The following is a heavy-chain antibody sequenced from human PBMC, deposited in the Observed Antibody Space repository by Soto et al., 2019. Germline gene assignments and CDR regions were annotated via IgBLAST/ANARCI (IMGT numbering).Heavy chain of an antibody. CDR1: GFTFSSYW. CDR2: INSDGSST. CDR3: ARGNWNHQFDY. D-gene: IGHD1-20*01. V-gene: IGHV3-74*01. J-gene: IGHJ4*02. Sequence: GGSLRLSCAASGFTFSSYWMHWVRQAPGKGLVWVSRINSDGSSTSYADSVKGRFTISRDNTKNKLYLQMNSLRAEDTDVYYCARGNWNHQFDYWGQGTLVTVSS.